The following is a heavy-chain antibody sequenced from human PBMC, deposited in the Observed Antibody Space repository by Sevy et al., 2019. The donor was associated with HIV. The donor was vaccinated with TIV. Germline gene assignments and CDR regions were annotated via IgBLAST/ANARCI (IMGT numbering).Heavy chain of an antibody. V-gene: IGHV3-30*03. CDR2: ISYDGSKT. D-gene: IGHD5-12*01. CDR1: GFTFSGYG. J-gene: IGHJ6*02. Sequence: GGSLRLSCAASGFTFSGYGMHWVRQAPGKGLEWVAIISYDGSKTYYSESVKGRFAISRDNSRNTLNLQMSSLRVEDTAVYYCASGFDYQEQYYYFFGMTSGAEGPRSPSP. CDR3: ASGFDYQEQYYYFFGMTS.